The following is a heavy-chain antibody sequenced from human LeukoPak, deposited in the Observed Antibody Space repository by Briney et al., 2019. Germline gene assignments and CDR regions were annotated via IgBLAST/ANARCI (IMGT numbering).Heavy chain of an antibody. V-gene: IGHV3-15*01. D-gene: IGHD3-16*01. CDR1: GFTFSSVW. J-gene: IGHJ4*02. Sequence: GGSLRLSCTASGFTFSSVWMTWVRQAPGKGLEWVGRIKSRTDGETTDYAAPVKGRFSISRDDSENTLYLQMNSLKNEDTAVYFCTTVHGAGPVNFDYWDQGSLVTVSS. CDR2: IKSRTDGETT. CDR3: TTVHGAGPVNFDY.